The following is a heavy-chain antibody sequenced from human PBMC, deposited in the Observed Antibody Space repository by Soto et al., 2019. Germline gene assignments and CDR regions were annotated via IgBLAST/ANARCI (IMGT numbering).Heavy chain of an antibody. CDR1: GYTFTSYG. J-gene: IGHJ5*02. Sequence: GASVKVSCKASGYTFTSYGISWVRQAPGQGLEWMGWISAYNGNTNYAQKLQGRVTMTTDTSTSTAYMELRSLRSDDTAVYYCARVGGSGSYHNWFDPWGQGTLVTVSS. CDR2: ISAYNGNT. D-gene: IGHD3-10*01. V-gene: IGHV1-18*01. CDR3: ARVGGSGSYHNWFDP.